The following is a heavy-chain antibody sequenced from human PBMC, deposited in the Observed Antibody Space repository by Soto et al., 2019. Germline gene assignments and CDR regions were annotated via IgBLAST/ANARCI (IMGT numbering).Heavy chain of an antibody. D-gene: IGHD3-16*01. CDR1: GYTFTIYA. Sequence: ASLKVSCKASGYTFTIYAMHWVRQAPGQRLEWMGWINAGNGNTKYSQKFQGRVTITRDTSASTAYMELSSLRSEDTAVYYCASSVIMITFGGVTPAFYFDYWGQGTLVTVS. CDR3: ASSVIMITFGGVTPAFYFDY. CDR2: INAGNGNT. V-gene: IGHV1-3*01. J-gene: IGHJ4*02.